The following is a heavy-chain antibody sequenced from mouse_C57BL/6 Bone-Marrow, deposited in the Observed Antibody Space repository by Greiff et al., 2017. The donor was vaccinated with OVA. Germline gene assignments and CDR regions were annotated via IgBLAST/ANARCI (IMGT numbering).Heavy chain of an antibody. Sequence: EVKLMESGGGLVKPGGSLKLSCAASGFTFSSYAMSWVRQTPEKRLEWVATISDGGSYTYYPDNVKGRFTISRDNAKNNLYLQMSHLKSEDTAMYYCARDGYDGYYEAYWGQGTLVTVSA. CDR2: ISDGGSYT. CDR1: GFTFSSYA. J-gene: IGHJ3*01. CDR3: ARDGYDGYYEAY. D-gene: IGHD2-3*01. V-gene: IGHV5-4*01.